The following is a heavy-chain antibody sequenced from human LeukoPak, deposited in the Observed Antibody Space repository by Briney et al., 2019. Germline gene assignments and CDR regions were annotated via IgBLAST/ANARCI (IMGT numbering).Heavy chain of an antibody. D-gene: IGHD1-26*01. CDR1: GGTFSSYD. Sequence: ASVKVSCKATGGTFSSYDISWVRQAPGQGLEWMGGIIPIFGTANYAQKFQGRVTITADESTSRAYMELSSLRSEDTAVYYCASGSGSYYPMDYWGQGTLVTVSS. CDR2: IIPIFGTA. CDR3: ASGSGSYYPMDY. V-gene: IGHV1-69*13. J-gene: IGHJ4*02.